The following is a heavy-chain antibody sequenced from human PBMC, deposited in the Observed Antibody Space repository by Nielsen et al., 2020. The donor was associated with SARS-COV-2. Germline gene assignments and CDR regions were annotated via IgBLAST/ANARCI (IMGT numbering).Heavy chain of an antibody. CDR3: ARALCSSTSCYMDYYYGMDV. D-gene: IGHD2-2*02. Sequence: GESLKISCAASGFTFSSYDMHWVRQATGKGLELVSAIGTAGDTYYPGSVKGRFTISRENAKNSLYLQMNSLRAGDTAVYYCARALCSSTSCYMDYYYGMDVWGQGTTVTVSS. CDR2: IGTAGDT. J-gene: IGHJ6*02. V-gene: IGHV3-13*01. CDR1: GFTFSSYD.